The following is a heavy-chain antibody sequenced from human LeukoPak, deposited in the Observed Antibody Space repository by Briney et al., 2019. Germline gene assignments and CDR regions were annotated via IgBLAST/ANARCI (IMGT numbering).Heavy chain of an antibody. Sequence: SETLSLTCAVYRGSFSTYYWSWIRQPPGKGLEWIGEINHSGSTNYNPSLKSRVTISVDTSKNQFSLKLSSVTAADTAVYYCARLGRPPVVVPAVRNYYFDYWGQGTLVTVSS. J-gene: IGHJ4*02. CDR3: ARLGRPPVVVPAVRNYYFDY. V-gene: IGHV4-34*01. D-gene: IGHD2-2*01. CDR2: INHSGST. CDR1: RGSFSTYY.